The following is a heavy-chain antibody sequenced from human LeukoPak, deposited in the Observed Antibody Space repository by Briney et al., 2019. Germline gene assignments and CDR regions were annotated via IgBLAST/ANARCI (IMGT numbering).Heavy chain of an antibody. V-gene: IGHV3-30*18. Sequence: GGSLRLSCAASGFTFSSYGIHWVRQAPGKGLEWVAVMSYDGNNEYYADSVKGRLTISRDNSKNTVYLQMNSLRAEDTALYYCAKGVLGYSVPFLDCWGQGVLVTVSS. CDR1: GFTFSSYG. CDR3: AKGVLGYSVPFLDC. CDR2: MSYDGNNE. D-gene: IGHD3-10*02. J-gene: IGHJ4*02.